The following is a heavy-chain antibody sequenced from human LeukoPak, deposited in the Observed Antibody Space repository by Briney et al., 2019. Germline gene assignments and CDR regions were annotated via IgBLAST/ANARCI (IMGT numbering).Heavy chain of an antibody. D-gene: IGHD6-19*01. V-gene: IGHV3-30*02. Sequence: GGSLRLSCAASGFTFSSYGMHWVRQAPGKGLEWVAFIRYDGSNKYYADSVKGRFTISRDNSKNTLYLQMNGLRAEDTAAYYCARDHSTGPINWFFDLWGRGTLVTVSS. CDR3: ARDHSTGPINWFFDL. CDR1: GFTFSSYG. CDR2: IRYDGSNK. J-gene: IGHJ2*01.